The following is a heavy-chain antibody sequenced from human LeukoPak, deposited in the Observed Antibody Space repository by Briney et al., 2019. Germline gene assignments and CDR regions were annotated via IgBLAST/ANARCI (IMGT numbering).Heavy chain of an antibody. V-gene: IGHV4-59*01. CDR2: IYYSGST. CDR3: ARGLPNDNYYYYYMDV. Sequence: SSETLSLTSSASGGSISRCYCRGLGQPPANGLDCIGFIYYSGSTNYNPSLKSRVTISVDTSKNQFSLKLSSVTAADTAVYYCARGLPNDNYYYYYMDVWGKGTTVTVSS. J-gene: IGHJ6*03. CDR1: GGSISRCY. D-gene: IGHD1-1*01.